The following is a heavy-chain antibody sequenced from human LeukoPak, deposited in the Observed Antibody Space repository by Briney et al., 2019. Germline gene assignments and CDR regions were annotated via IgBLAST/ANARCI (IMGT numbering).Heavy chain of an antibody. CDR2: ISGSGGST. D-gene: IGHD5-12*01. J-gene: IGHJ3*02. V-gene: IGHV3-23*01. CDR1: GFTFSSYA. CDR3: AKALALTGYSGYDDAFDI. Sequence: GGSLRLSCAASGFTFSSYAMSWVRQAPGKGLEWVSAISGSGGSTYYADSVRGRFTISRDNSKSTLYLQMNSLRAEDTAVYYCAKALALTGYSGYDDAFDIWGQGTMVTVSS.